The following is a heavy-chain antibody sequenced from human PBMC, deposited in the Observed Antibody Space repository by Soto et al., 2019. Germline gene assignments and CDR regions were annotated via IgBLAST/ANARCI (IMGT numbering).Heavy chain of an antibody. Sequence: QVQLVQSGAEVKKPGASVKVSCKASGYTFTSYDINWVRQATGQGLEWMGWMNPNSGNTGYAPKFQGRVTMTRNTSIRTAYMERSSLRSEDTAVYYCARVGYYYDSSGYYLSFDYWGQGTLVTVSS. V-gene: IGHV1-8*01. CDR3: ARVGYYYDSSGYYLSFDY. D-gene: IGHD3-22*01. CDR2: MNPNSGNT. J-gene: IGHJ4*02. CDR1: GYTFTSYD.